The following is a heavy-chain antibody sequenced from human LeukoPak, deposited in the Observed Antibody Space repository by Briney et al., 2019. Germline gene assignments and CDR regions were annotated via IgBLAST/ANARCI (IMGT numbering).Heavy chain of an antibody. CDR1: GFTFSSYG. CDR2: IRYDGSNK. CDR3: AKASSGWFRNGFDY. V-gene: IGHV3-30*02. J-gene: IGHJ4*02. D-gene: IGHD6-19*01. Sequence: GGSLRLSCAASGFTFSSYGMQWVRQAPGKGLEWVTFIRYDGSNKYYADSVKGRFTISRDNSKNTLYLQMNSLRAEDTAVYYCAKASSGWFRNGFDYWGQGTLVTVSS.